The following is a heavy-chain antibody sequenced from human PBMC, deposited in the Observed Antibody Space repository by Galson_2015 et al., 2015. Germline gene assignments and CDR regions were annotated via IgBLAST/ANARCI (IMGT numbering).Heavy chain of an antibody. J-gene: IGHJ4*02. V-gene: IGHV3-30*18. CDR2: IFPDGSRS. D-gene: IGHD2-21*02. Sequence: SLRLSCAASGFTFRSFGMHWVGQAPGKGREGVVSIFPDGSRSYYADSVKGRFTISRDNSQTSLSLHMNSLRPDDTARYYCAKTVVTAIRGADYFDSWGQGSLVSVSS. CDR1: GFTFRSFG. CDR3: AKTVVTAIRGADYFDS.